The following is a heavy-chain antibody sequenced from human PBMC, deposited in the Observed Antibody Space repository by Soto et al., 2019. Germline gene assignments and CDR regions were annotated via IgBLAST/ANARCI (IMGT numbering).Heavy chain of an antibody. J-gene: IGHJ4*02. V-gene: IGHV3-7*01. D-gene: IGHD2-2*01. CDR3: TRDTSPRSADS. CDR1: GFTFSSYW. CDR2: IKQDGSER. Sequence: GGSLRLSCGASGFTFSSYWMSWVRQAPGKGLEWVANIKQDGSERHYVDSVKGRFTISRDNAKNSLYLQMNSLRAEDTAIYYCTRDTSPRSADSRGQGTLVNVSP.